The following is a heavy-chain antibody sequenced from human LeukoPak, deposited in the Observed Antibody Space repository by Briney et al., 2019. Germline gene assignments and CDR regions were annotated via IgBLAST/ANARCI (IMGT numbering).Heavy chain of an antibody. D-gene: IGHD1-1*01. V-gene: IGHV4-59*01. J-gene: IGHJ3*01. Sequence: SETLSLTCTVSGGSISTYYWSWIRQPPGKGLEWIGYIYYSGSTNYNPSLKSRVTTSVDTSKNQFSLKLSSVTAADTAVYYCARQLRSDAFDFWGQGTLVTVSS. CDR1: GGSISTYY. CDR3: ARQLRSDAFDF. CDR2: IYYSGST.